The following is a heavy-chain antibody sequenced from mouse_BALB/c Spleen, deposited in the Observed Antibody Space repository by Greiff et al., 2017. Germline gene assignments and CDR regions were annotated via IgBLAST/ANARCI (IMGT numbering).Heavy chain of an antibody. V-gene: IGHV5-6-5*01. J-gene: IGHJ1*01. CDR2: ISSGGST. Sequence: DVMLVESGGGLVKPGGSLKLSCAASGFTFSSYAMSWVRQTPEKRLEWVASISSGGSTSYPDSVKGRYTISRDNARNNLYLQMSSLRSEDTAMYYWSRGGESFDYWYFDDWGEGTTVTVSS. CDR3: SRGGESFDYWYFDD. CDR1: GFTFSSYA.